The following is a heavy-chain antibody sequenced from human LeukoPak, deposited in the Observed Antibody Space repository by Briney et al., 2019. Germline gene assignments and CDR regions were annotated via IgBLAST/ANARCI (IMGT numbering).Heavy chain of an antibody. CDR3: ASGSSGRPIRFHY. Sequence: PGGSLRLSCAASGFTFADYGMSWVRQAPGKGLEWVSGINWNGGSTVYADSVKGRFTISRDNAKNSLYLQMNSLRAEDTAVYYCASGSSGRPIRFHYWGQGTLVTVSS. CDR2: INWNGGST. D-gene: IGHD6-19*01. V-gene: IGHV3-20*04. J-gene: IGHJ4*02. CDR1: GFTFADYG.